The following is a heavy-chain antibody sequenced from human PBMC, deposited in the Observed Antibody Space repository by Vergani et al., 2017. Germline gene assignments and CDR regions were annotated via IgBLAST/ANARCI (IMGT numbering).Heavy chain of an antibody. Sequence: EVDLVESGGGLAKPGGSLRLSCEASGITFWKFGMHWVRHGPGKGMEWVSGISWNSGAVDYADSVRGRFTISRDNAKNSLFLEMNSLRFEDTAVYFCTKGIVYYQDSASHGCDPYTVFDLWVEGTMVTVS. CDR2: ISWNSGAV. CDR1: GITFWKFG. J-gene: IGHJ3*01. V-gene: IGHV3-9*01. CDR3: TKGIVYYQDSASHGCDPYTVFDL. D-gene: IGHD3-16*01.